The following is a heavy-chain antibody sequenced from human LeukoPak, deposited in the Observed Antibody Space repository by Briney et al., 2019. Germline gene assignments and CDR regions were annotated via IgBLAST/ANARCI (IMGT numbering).Heavy chain of an antibody. J-gene: IGHJ4*02. V-gene: IGHV3-21*01. D-gene: IGHD1-14*01. CDR3: ARSRTSSPSDKNLNF. CDR1: GFTFSSYT. Sequence: GGSLRLSCAASGFTFSSYTMSWVREAPGKGLEWVSSISSSINHIYHADSVKGRFTISRDDAQNSVYLQMNSLKDEDTAVYYCARSRTSSPSDKNLNFWGQGTLVIVSS. CDR2: ISSSINHI.